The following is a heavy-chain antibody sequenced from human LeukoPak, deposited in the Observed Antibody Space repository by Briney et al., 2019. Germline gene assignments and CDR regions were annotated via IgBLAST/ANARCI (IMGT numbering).Heavy chain of an antibody. Sequence: GASVKVSCKASGGTFSSYAISWVRQAPGQGLEWMGGIIPIFGTANYAQKFQGRVTITADESTSTAYMELSSLRSEDTAVYYCARDLLGYCSSTSCYDWFDPWGQGTLVTVSS. J-gene: IGHJ5*02. CDR1: GGTFSSYA. CDR3: ARDLLGYCSSTSCYDWFDP. CDR2: IIPIFGTA. V-gene: IGHV1-69*13. D-gene: IGHD2-2*01.